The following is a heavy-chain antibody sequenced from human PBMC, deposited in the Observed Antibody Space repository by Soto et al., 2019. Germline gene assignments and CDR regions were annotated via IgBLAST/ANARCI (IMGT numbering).Heavy chain of an antibody. CDR3: ARAHRRSYGYFTVPGAIYS. D-gene: IGHD5-18*01. J-gene: IGHJ5*01. CDR2: IKHVGRD. CDR1: GGSFSGYY. Sequence: SATTSLPTAAFGGSFSGYYCTCFRQTPGKGLEWLGQIKHVGRDNNNSAHTSRDIIPVVSSKNQIYLTLLTVTAADTAVYYCARAHRRSYGYFTVPGAIYSWGHGTLVTVS. V-gene: IGHV4-34*04.